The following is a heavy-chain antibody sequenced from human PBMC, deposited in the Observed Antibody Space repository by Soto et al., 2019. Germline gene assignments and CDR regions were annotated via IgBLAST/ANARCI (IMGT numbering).Heavy chain of an antibody. V-gene: IGHV3-30-3*01. J-gene: IGHJ4*02. CDR3: ARAPYLPTDTAMVYYFDY. Sequence: GGSLRLSCAASGFTFSSYAMHWVRQAPGKGLEWVAVISYDGSNKYYADSVKGRFTISRDNSKNTLYLQMNSLRADDTAVYYCARAPYLPTDTAMVYYFDYWGQGTLVTVSS. CDR2: ISYDGSNK. D-gene: IGHD5-18*01. CDR1: GFTFSSYA.